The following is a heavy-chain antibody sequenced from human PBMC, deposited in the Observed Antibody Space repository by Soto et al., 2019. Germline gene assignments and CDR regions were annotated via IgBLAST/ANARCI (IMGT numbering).Heavy chain of an antibody. Sequence: QVQLVESGGGVVQPGRSLRLSCVASGFSFGSSGMHWVRQAPGKGLEWVAFIWYDASNQYYADSVKGRFTISRDSSMNTVSLQMDSLRVEDTGVYYSARDGAHQDIDYWGQGTLVTVSS. CDR2: IWYDASNQ. D-gene: IGHD2-2*01. J-gene: IGHJ4*02. CDR1: GFSFGSSG. V-gene: IGHV3-33*01. CDR3: ARDGAHQDIDY.